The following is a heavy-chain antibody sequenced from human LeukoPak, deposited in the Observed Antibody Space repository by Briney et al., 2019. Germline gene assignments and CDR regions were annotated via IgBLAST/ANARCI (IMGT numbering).Heavy chain of an antibody. CDR1: GFTFGDYA. V-gene: IGHV3-49*03. J-gene: IGHJ4*02. D-gene: IGHD3-10*01. CDR3: TRFVSKTGGSDY. CDR2: IRSKPYGGTT. Sequence: GGSLRLSCTASGFTFGDYAMSWFRQAPGKGLEWVGFIRSKPYGGTTENAASVKGRFTISRDDSKSIAYLEMNSLKIGDTAVYYCTRFVSKTGGSDYWGQGTLVTVSS.